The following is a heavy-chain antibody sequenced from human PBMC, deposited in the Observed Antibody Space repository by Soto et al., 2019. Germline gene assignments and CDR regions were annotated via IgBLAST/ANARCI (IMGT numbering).Heavy chain of an antibody. Sequence: QVQLVQSGAEVKQSGASVKVSCKASGYTFSDYFIQWLRQAPGQGLEWVAWINPKTAATNYAKKFQDRVTLTSDTSFSTAYLELTRLRPDDTAVYYCARIKWGLDYYSGMDVWGQGTAVSVSS. CDR1: GYTFSDYF. J-gene: IGHJ6*02. D-gene: IGHD1-26*01. CDR2: INPKTAAT. CDR3: ARIKWGLDYYSGMDV. V-gene: IGHV1-2*02.